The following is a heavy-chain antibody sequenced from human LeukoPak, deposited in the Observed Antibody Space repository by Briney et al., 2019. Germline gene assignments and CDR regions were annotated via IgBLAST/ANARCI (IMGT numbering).Heavy chain of an antibody. CDR1: GFTISSYA. J-gene: IGHJ5*02. CDR3: AKGFFIGTLTKNWFDP. D-gene: IGHD4-17*01. Sequence: GGSLRLSCAASGFTISSYAMGWARQAPGKGLEWVSAISGSGGSTYYADSLKGRFTIPRDNSKNTVYLQMNSLRAEDTAEYYCAKGFFIGTLTKNWFDPWGQGTLVTVSS. V-gene: IGHV3-23*01. CDR2: ISGSGGST.